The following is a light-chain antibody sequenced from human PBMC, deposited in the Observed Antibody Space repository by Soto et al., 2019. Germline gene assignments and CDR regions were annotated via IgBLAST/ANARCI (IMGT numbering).Light chain of an antibody. Sequence: QSVLTQPPSASGTPGQRVTISCSGSSSNIGRNYVYWYQQLPGTAPKLLIYRNNQRPSGVPDRFSGSKSGTSASLAISGLRSEDKADYYCTAWDGSLSVWVFGGGTKLTVL. J-gene: IGLJ3*02. V-gene: IGLV1-47*01. CDR2: RNN. CDR1: SSNIGRNY. CDR3: TAWDGSLSVWV.